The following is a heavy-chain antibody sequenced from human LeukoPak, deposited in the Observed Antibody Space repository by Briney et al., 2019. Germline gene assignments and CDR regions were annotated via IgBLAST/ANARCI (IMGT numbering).Heavy chain of an antibody. CDR3: ARDRIYYDIPTGYVPLDY. CDR1: GFTFSDYW. D-gene: IGHD3-9*01. V-gene: IGHV3-7*01. J-gene: IGHJ4*02. CDR2: IKQDGSEK. Sequence: GGSLRLSCAASGFTFSDYWMTWVRQAPGKGLEWVANIKQDGSEKFYVDSVKGRFTISRDNTKTSLYLQMSSLRAEDTAVYFCARDRIYYDIPTGYVPLDYWGLGTLVTVSS.